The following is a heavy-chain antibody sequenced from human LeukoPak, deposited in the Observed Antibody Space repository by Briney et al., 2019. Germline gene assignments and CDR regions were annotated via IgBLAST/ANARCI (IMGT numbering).Heavy chain of an antibody. CDR3: ARVVVPAAIYLTRGAFDY. Sequence: VASVKVSCKASGGTFSSYAISWVRLAPGQGLEWMGGIIPIFGTANYAQKFQGRVTITADESTSTAYMELSSLRSEDTAVYYCARVVVPAAIYLTRGAFDYWGQGTLVTVSS. J-gene: IGHJ4*02. CDR1: GGTFSSYA. CDR2: IIPIFGTA. D-gene: IGHD2-2*02. V-gene: IGHV1-69*13.